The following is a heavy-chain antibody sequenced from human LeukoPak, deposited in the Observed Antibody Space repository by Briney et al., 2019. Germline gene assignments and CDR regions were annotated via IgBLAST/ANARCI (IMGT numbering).Heavy chain of an antibody. J-gene: IGHJ4*02. Sequence: PGGSLRLSCAASGFTFSSYAMSWVRQAPGKGLEWVSAISGSGGSTYYADSVKGRFTISRDNSKNTLYLQMNSLRAEDTAVYYCAEDSHHYDFWSGSDYWGQGTLVTVSS. CDR3: AEDSHHYDFWSGSDY. CDR1: GFTFSSYA. V-gene: IGHV3-23*01. D-gene: IGHD3-3*01. CDR2: ISGSGGST.